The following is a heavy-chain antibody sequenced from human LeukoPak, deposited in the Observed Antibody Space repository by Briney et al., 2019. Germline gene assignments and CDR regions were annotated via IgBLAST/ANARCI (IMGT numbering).Heavy chain of an antibody. CDR1: GGSFSGYY. V-gene: IGHV4-34*01. CDR2: INHSGST. CDR3: AREEVYYYDSSGYCDAFDI. Sequence: SETLSLTCVVYGGSFSGYYWNWIRQPPGKGLEWIGGINHSGSTNYNPSLKSRVSISIDTSKNQFSLKLSSVTATDTAVYYCAREEVYYYDSSGYCDAFDIWGQGTMVTVSS. J-gene: IGHJ3*02. D-gene: IGHD3-22*01.